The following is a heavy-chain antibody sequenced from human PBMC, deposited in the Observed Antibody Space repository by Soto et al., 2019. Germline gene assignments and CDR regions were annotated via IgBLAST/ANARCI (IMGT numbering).Heavy chain of an antibody. J-gene: IGHJ6*02. Sequence: PSETLSLTXTVSGGSISSSSYYWGWIRQPPGKGLEWIGSIYYSGSTYYNPSLKSRVTISVDTSRNQFSLKLSSVTAADTAVYYCATRWYYYYGMDVWGQGTTVTVSS. V-gene: IGHV4-39*01. CDR2: IYYSGST. CDR1: GGSISSSSYY. CDR3: ATRWYYYYGMDV.